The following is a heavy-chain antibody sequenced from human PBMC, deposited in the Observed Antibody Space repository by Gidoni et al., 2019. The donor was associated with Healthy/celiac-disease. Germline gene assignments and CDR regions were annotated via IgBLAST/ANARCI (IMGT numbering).Heavy chain of an antibody. J-gene: IGHJ4*02. Sequence: TNYNPSLKSRVTMSVDTSKNQFSLKLSSVTAADTAVYYCARGPNYYDSSGYPFDYWGQGTLVTVSS. CDR3: ARGPNYYDSSGYPFDY. CDR2: T. D-gene: IGHD3-22*01. V-gene: IGHV4-4*07.